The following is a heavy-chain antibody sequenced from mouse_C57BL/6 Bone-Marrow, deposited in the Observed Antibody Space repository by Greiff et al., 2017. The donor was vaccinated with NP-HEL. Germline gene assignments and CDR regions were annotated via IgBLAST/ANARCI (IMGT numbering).Heavy chain of an antibody. Sequence: VQLQQSGPGLAKPSQTLSLTCSVTGYSITSYYWNWIRKFPGNKLEYMGYISYSGSTYYNPSLKSRISIIRDTSKNQYYLQLNSVTTEDTATYYCARSHLWIRRNCYAMDYWGQGTSVTVSS. CDR2: ISYSGST. CDR3: ARSHLWIRRNCYAMDY. J-gene: IGHJ4*01. CDR1: GYSITSYY. V-gene: IGHV3-8*01. D-gene: IGHD2-2*01.